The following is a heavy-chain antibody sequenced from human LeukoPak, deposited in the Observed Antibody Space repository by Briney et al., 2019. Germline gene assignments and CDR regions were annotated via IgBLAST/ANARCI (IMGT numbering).Heavy chain of an antibody. Sequence: GGSLRLSCAASGFTFGSYAMSWVRQAPGKGLEWGSAISGDGDSTYYADSVKGRFTISRDNSKNMVHLQMSSLRAEDTAVYYCTKSYYSGSYYNLDYWGQGALVTVSS. CDR1: GFTFGSYA. CDR3: TKSYYSGSYYNLDY. CDR2: ISGDGDST. D-gene: IGHD1-26*01. V-gene: IGHV3-23*01. J-gene: IGHJ4*02.